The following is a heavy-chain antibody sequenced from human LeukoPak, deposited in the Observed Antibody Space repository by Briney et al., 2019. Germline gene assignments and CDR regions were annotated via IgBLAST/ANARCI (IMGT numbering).Heavy chain of an antibody. V-gene: IGHV3-30*03. CDR3: ARDYYDSSGYFNWFDP. CDR2: ISYDGSNK. Sequence: PGGSLRLSCVTSGFTFSSYGMHWVRQAPGRGLEWVAVISYDGSNKYYADSVKGRFTISRDNSKNTLYLQMNSQRAEDTAVYYCARDYYDSSGYFNWFDPWGQGTLVTVSS. J-gene: IGHJ5*02. CDR1: GFTFSSYG. D-gene: IGHD3-22*01.